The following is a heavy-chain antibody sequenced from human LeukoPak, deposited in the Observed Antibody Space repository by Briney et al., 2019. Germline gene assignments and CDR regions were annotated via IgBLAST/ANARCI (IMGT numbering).Heavy chain of an antibody. V-gene: IGHV1-24*01. CDR3: ATEVVGYGDVHYFDS. D-gene: IGHD4-17*01. CDR2: FDPADGEP. Sequence: ASVTVSFKISGYTLTEVSMHWVRQAPGKGREWMGGFDPADGEPIYAQKFQGRVTMSEDTSTDTAYMDLSSLRSEDTAVYYCATEVVGYGDVHYFDSWGQGTLVTVSS. CDR1: GYTLTEVS. J-gene: IGHJ4*02.